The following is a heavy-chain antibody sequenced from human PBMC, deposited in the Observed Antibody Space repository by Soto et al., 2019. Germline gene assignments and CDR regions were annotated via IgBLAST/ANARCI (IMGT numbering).Heavy chain of an antibody. D-gene: IGHD3-10*01. J-gene: IGHJ5*02. V-gene: IGHV1-69*13. Sequence: SVKVSCKASGGTFSSYAISWVRQAPGQGLEWMGGIIPIFGTANYAQKFQGRVTITADESTSTAYMELSSLRSEDTAAYYCARAHGRIYGSGRNNWFDPWGRGTLVTVSS. CDR2: IIPIFGTA. CDR1: GGTFSSYA. CDR3: ARAHGRIYGSGRNNWFDP.